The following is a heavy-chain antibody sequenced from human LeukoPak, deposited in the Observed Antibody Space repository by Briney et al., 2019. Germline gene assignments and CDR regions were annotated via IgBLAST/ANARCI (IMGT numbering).Heavy chain of an antibody. J-gene: IGHJ4*02. CDR1: GYTFTGYY. D-gene: IGHD6-19*01. CDR2: INPNSGDT. Sequence: ASVKVSCEASGYTFTGYYMHWVRQAPGQGLEWMGWINPNSGDTNYAQKFQGRVTVTRDTSISTAYMELSWLRSGDTAVYYCARVGSSGWYVHPTLDYWGQGTLVTVSS. V-gene: IGHV1-2*02. CDR3: ARVGSSGWYVHPTLDY.